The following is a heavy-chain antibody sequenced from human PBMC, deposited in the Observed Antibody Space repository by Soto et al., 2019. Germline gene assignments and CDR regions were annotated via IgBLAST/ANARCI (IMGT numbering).Heavy chain of an antibody. CDR2: VYSSGNT. J-gene: IGHJ4*02. D-gene: IGHD3-10*01. Sequence: SETLSLTCTVSGGSISGSYWSWIRQPPGKRPEWIGYVYSSGNTNYNPSLKSRVTISVETSKKQFSLRLSSVTAAYTAVYYCATSAGKNFFDYWGQGTLVTVSS. V-gene: IGHV4-59*03. CDR3: ATSAGKNFFDY. CDR1: GGSISGSY.